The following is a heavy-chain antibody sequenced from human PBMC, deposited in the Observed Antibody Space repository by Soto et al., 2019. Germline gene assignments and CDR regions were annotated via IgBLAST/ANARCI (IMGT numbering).Heavy chain of an antibody. CDR1: GFTFSSYA. CDR3: ARGATMVRGGISHYCYGWGV. D-gene: IGHD3-10*01. J-gene: IGHJ6*02. V-gene: IGHV3-30-3*01. Sequence: GGSLRLSCAASGFTFSSYAMHWVRQAPGKGLEWVAVISYDGSNKYYADSVKGRFTISRDNSKNTLYLQMNSLRAEDTAVYYCARGATMVRGGISHYCYGWGVWGRGTRV. CDR2: ISYDGSNK.